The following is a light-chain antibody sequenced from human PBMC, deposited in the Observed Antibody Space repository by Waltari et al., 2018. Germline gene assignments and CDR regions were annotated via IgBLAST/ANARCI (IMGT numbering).Light chain of an antibody. CDR3: QQRSNWPLMYT. V-gene: IGKV3-11*01. CDR1: QRVSNY. CDR2: DAS. J-gene: IGKJ2*01. Sequence: EIVLTQSQATLSLSPRERATLSCRASQRVSNYLAWYQQKPGQAPRLLIYDASNRATGIPARFSGSGSGTDFTLTISSLEPEDFAVYYCQQRSNWPLMYTFGQGTKLEIK.